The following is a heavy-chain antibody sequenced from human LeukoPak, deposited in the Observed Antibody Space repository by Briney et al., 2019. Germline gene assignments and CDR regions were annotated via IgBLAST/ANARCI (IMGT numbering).Heavy chain of an antibody. CDR2: IRSKAYGGTT. CDR3: TTSEREYGSGSYAIDY. Sequence: GGSLRLSCAASGFTISSNYMSWVRQAPGKGLEWVGFIRSKAYGGTTEYAASVKGRFTISRDDSKSIAYLQMNSLKTEDTAVYYCTTSEREYGSGSYAIDYWGQGTLVTVSS. J-gene: IGHJ4*02. V-gene: IGHV3-49*04. D-gene: IGHD3-10*01. CDR1: GFTISSNY.